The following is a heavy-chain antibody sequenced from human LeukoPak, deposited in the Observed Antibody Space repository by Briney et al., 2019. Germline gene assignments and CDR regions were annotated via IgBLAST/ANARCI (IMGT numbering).Heavy chain of an antibody. CDR2: SSGSGGST. CDR3: ATSAVAATLDFDY. Sequence: GGSLRLSCAASGFSLSSYAMSWVRQAPGKGLEWVSASSGSGGSTYYADSVKGRFTISRDNSKNTLYLQMNSLRAEDTAVYYCATSAVAATLDFDYWGQGTLVTVSS. V-gene: IGHV3-23*01. J-gene: IGHJ4*02. D-gene: IGHD2-15*01. CDR1: GFSLSSYA.